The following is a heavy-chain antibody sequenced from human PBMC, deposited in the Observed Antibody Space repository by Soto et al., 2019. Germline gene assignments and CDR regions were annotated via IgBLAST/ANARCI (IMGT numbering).Heavy chain of an antibody. J-gene: IGHJ6*03. CDR3: ARDPVTNTHYYMDV. Sequence: PGGSLRLSCAASGFTFTSYWMTWVLQAPWKGLEWVANIRQDGSEKYYVDSVKGRFTISRDNTKNSLFLQMNSLRAEDTAVYYCARDPVTNTHYYMDVWGKGTTVTVSS. CDR2: IRQDGSEK. CDR1: GFTFTSYW. V-gene: IGHV3-7*01.